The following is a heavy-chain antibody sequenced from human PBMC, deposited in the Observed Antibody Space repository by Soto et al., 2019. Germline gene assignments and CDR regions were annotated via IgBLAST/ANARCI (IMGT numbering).Heavy chain of an antibody. CDR1: GGSISSSSYY. J-gene: IGHJ5*02. D-gene: IGHD4-17*01. CDR3: ARHDLSVTAGWFDP. V-gene: IGHV4-39*01. Sequence: SETLSLTCTVSGGSISSSSYYWGWIRQPPGKGLEWIGSIYYSGSTYYNPSLKSRVTISVDTSKNQFSLKLSSVTAADTAVYYCARHDLSVTAGWFDPWGQGTLVTVSS. CDR2: IYYSGST.